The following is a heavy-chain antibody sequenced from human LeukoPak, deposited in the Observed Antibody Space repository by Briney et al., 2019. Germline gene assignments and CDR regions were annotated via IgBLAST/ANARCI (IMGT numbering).Heavy chain of an antibody. Sequence: PGGSLRLSCAASGFTFSSYAMSWVRQAPGKGLEWVSAIGGSGGGTYYADSVKGRFTISRDNSKNTLYLQMNSLRAEDTAVYYCAKGHPNDYGDYSFYYYYGMDVWGQGTTVTVSS. V-gene: IGHV3-23*01. J-gene: IGHJ6*02. CDR2: IGGSGGGT. CDR1: GFTFSSYA. D-gene: IGHD4-17*01. CDR3: AKGHPNDYGDYSFYYYYGMDV.